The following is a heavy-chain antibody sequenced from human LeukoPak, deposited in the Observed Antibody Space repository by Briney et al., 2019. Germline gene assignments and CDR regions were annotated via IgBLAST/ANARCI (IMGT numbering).Heavy chain of an antibody. CDR2: INTDGTVT. CDR1: GFTFSKYW. D-gene: IGHD6-19*01. V-gene: IGHV3-74*01. Sequence: GGSLRLSCAASGFTFSKYWMLWVRQAPGKGLESVSRINTDGTVTTYADSVKGGFTVSRDNADNTMFLQMNSVRDEDTAVYYCATKQWLAPPPDSWGQGTPVTVSS. CDR3: ATKQWLAPPPDS. J-gene: IGHJ4*02.